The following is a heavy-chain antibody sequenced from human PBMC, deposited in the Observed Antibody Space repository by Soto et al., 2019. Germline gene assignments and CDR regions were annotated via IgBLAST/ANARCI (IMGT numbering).Heavy chain of an antibody. CDR1: GYTFTSYG. V-gene: IGHV1-18*01. CDR2: ISAYNGNT. D-gene: IGHD2-21*02. J-gene: IGHJ6*02. Sequence: AXVKVSCKASGYTFTSYGIRWVRQAPGQCLEWMGWISAYNGNTNYAQKLQGRVTMTTDTSTSTAYMELRSLRSDDTAVYYCARDLTVVVTATTYYYYGMDVWGQGTTVTVSS. CDR3: ARDLTVVVTATTYYYYGMDV.